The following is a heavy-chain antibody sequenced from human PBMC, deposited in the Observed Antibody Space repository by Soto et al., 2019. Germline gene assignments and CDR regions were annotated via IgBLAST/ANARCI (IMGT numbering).Heavy chain of an antibody. CDR3: ARESNVILTVPAGVWQVDL. Sequence: QVQLQQWGAGPVRPLETLSLTCGVSGGSFSGYYWAWIRQSPGKGLEWVGEINDRGSINSNPSLNSRVMMSVGASKNHYSVNLRPVTAADTAVYSWARESNVILTVPAGVWQVDLWGRGNLVTVSS. D-gene: IGHD3-9*01. J-gene: IGHJ2*01. CDR2: INDRGSI. V-gene: IGHV4-34*01. CDR1: GGSFSGYY.